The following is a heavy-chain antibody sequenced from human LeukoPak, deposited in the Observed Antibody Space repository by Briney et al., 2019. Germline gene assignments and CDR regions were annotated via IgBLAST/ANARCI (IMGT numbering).Heavy chain of an antibody. V-gene: IGHV3-48*02. J-gene: IGHJ4*02. CDR1: GFTFSSHS. Sequence: GGSLRLSCEVSGFTFSSHSMNWVRQAPGKGLEWVSYISSGSGTIYYADSVKGRFTIARGDAKNSLYLQMSSLRDEDTAVYYCAREAIKDYWGQGTLVTVSS. CDR2: ISSGSGTI. CDR3: AREAIKDY.